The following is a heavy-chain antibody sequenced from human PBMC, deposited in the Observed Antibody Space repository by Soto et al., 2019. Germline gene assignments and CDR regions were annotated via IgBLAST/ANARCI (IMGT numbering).Heavy chain of an antibody. J-gene: IGHJ4*02. CDR2: ISGYNGNT. CDR3: ARDWIDYFDSSGHPPFDY. D-gene: IGHD3-22*01. CDR1: GYTFTKYG. V-gene: IGHV1-18*01. Sequence: ASVKVSCKASGYTFTKYGFSWVRQAPGQGLEWMGWISGYNGNTKYAQKFQGRVAMTKETFTSTAYLELEGLRSYDTAVYYCARDWIDYFDSSGHPPFDYWGQGTLVTVSS.